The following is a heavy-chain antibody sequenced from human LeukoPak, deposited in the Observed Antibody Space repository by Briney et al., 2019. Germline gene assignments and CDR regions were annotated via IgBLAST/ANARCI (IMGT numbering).Heavy chain of an antibody. J-gene: IGHJ5*02. V-gene: IGHV4-4*07. CDR2: IYSSGST. CDR3: ARLGTGYDSSGYSIGWFDP. D-gene: IGHD3-22*01. Sequence: PSETLSLTCTVSGGSISSYYWSWIRQPAGKGLQWIGRIYSSGSTNYNPSLKSRVTMSVDTSKNQFSLRLSSVTAADTAVYYCARLGTGYDSSGYSIGWFDPWGQGTLVTVSS. CDR1: GGSISSYY.